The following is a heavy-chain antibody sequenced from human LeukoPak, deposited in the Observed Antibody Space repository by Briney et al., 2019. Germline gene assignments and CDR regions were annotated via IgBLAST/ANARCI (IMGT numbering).Heavy chain of an antibody. J-gene: IGHJ4*02. CDR3: ASAADERSHTFDY. V-gene: IGHV4-38-2*02. Sequence: SETLSLTCTVSGYSISSGYYWGWIRQPPGKGLEWIGSIYHSGSTYYNPSLKSRVTISMDTSKNQFSLKLSSVTAADTAVYYCASAADERSHTFDYWGQGTLVTVSS. CDR1: GYSISSGYY. CDR2: IYHSGST. D-gene: IGHD6-13*01.